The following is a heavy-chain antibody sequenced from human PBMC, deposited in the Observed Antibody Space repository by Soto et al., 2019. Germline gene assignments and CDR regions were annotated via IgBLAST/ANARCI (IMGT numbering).Heavy chain of an antibody. D-gene: IGHD3-10*01. CDR2: MNPNSGNT. J-gene: IGHJ6*02. CDR3: GRGLPSGGFRYYYYGMDV. CDR1: GYTFTSYD. Sequence: AASVKVSCKASGYTFTSYDIDWVRQATGQGLEWMGWMNPNSGNTGYAQKFQGRVTMTRNTSITTAYMELSSLRSEDTAVYYCGRGLPSGGFRYYYYGMDVWGQGTTVTVSS. V-gene: IGHV1-8*01.